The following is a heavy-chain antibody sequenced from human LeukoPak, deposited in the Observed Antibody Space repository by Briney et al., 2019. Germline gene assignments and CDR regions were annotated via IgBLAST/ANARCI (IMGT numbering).Heavy chain of an antibody. CDR1: GFTFSSYE. D-gene: IGHD3-22*01. CDR3: AKVRDYYDSSGYLDAFDI. CDR2: ISSSGSTI. Sequence: GGSLRLSCAASGFTFSSYEMKWVRQAPGKGLEWVSYISSSGSTIYYADSVKGRFTISRDNSKNTLYLQMNSLRAEDTAVYYCAKVRDYYDSSGYLDAFDIWGQGTMVTVSS. J-gene: IGHJ3*02. V-gene: IGHV3-48*03.